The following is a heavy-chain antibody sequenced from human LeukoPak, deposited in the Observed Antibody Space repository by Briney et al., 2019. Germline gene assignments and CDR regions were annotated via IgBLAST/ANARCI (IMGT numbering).Heavy chain of an antibody. D-gene: IGHD6-19*01. V-gene: IGHV3-23*01. CDR3: AKAGYSSGWYYYYGMDV. CDR2: ISGSGGST. CDR1: GFTFSSYA. Sequence: GGSLRFSCAASGFTFSSYAMSWVRQAPGKGLEWVSAISGSGGSTYYADSVKGRFTISRDNSKNTLYLQMNSLRAEDTAVYYCAKAGYSSGWYYYYGMDVWGQGTTVTVSS. J-gene: IGHJ6*02.